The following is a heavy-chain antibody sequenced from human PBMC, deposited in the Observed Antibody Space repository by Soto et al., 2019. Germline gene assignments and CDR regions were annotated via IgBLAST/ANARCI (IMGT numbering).Heavy chain of an antibody. CDR1: GGSFTNYT. D-gene: IGHD5-12*01. J-gene: IGHJ4*02. CDR2: IIPIFGTA. V-gene: IGHV1-69*12. Sequence: QVQLVQSGAEVKKPGSSVNVSCKAPGGSFTNYTFSWVRQAPGQGLEWMGGIIPIFGTATYAQKFQGRVTITADESTSTTYMDLSSLRSEDTAVYYCARERRREGYNYFDYWGQGTLVTVSS. CDR3: ARERRREGYNYFDY.